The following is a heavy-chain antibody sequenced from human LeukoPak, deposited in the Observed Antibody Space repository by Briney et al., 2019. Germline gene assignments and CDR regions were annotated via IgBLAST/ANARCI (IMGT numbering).Heavy chain of an antibody. Sequence: SETLSLTSTVSHGSIATHSYFWGWLRQPPGKGLEFVASVQYSGFGYKSPSLRSRVAVSTDTSKNQFSLRLESVTAADTAVYFCVRGVSNDWYFDLWGSGTLVSISS. V-gene: IGHV4-39*07. CDR1: HGSIATHSYF. J-gene: IGHJ2*01. CDR3: VRGVSNDWYFDL. CDR2: VQYSGFG. D-gene: IGHD3-3*01.